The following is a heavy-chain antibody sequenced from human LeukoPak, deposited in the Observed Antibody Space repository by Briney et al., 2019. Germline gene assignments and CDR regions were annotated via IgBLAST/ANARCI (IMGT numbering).Heavy chain of an antibody. D-gene: IGHD3-10*01. CDR1: GYTFTSYA. CDR2: ISAGNGNT. V-gene: IGHV1-3*01. J-gene: IGHJ4*02. CDR3: ARVRGLLWFGELFQ. Sequence: ASVKVSCKASGYTFTSYAMHWVRQAPGQRLEWMGWISAGNGNTKYSQKFQGRVTITRDTSASTAYMELSSLRSEDTAVYYCARVRGLLWFGELFQWGQGTLVTVSS.